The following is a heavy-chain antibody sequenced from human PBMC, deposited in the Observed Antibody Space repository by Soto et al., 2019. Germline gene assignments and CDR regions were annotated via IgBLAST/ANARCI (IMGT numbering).Heavy chain of an antibody. CDR3: ARVGLYQYENSGQWI. CDR1: GGSISRGAYY. V-gene: IGHV4-31*03. D-gene: IGHD3-22*01. CDR2: IYYSGRT. J-gene: IGHJ4*02. Sequence: SETLSLTCTVSGGSISRGAYYWTWIRQLPGKGLEWIGYIYYSGRTYYNPSLKSRLIISMDTSENHFSLKLKSVNAADTAVYYGARVGLYQYENSGQWIWGQGTLVTVS.